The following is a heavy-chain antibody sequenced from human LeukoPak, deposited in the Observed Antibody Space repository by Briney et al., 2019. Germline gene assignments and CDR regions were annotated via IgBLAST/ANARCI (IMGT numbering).Heavy chain of an antibody. D-gene: IGHD1-26*01. J-gene: IGHJ4*02. V-gene: IGHV3-74*01. CDR3: ARKQVGADFDY. Sequence: PVGSPRLSCTASGFTFGSYLMHWVRQAPGKGLVWVSRISIDGSDTTYADSVKGRFTISRDSAKNTLYLQMNSLRVEDTAVYYCARKQVGADFDYWGQGILVTVSS. CDR1: GFTFGSYL. CDR2: ISIDGSDT.